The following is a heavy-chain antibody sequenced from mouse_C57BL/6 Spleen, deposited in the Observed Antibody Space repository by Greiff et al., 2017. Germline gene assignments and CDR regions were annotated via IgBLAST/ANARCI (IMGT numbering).Heavy chain of an antibody. V-gene: IGHV1-69*01. Sequence: QVQLQQPGAELVIPGDSVKLSCKASGYTFTSYWMHWVKQRPGQGLEWIGEIDPSDSYTNYNQKFKGKSTLTVDKSSSTAYMQLSSLTSEDSAVYYCARGGKLVPSSSFDYWGQGTTLTVSS. CDR3: ARGGKLVPSSSFDY. D-gene: IGHD4-1*01. J-gene: IGHJ2*01. CDR1: GYTFTSYW. CDR2: IDPSDSYT.